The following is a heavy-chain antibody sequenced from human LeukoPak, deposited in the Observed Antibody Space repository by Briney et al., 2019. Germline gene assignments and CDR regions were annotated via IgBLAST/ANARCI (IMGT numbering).Heavy chain of an antibody. D-gene: IGHD2-21*02. CDR3: ARAAYCGGDCYSDFDY. Sequence: GGSLRLSCAASGFTFSSYAMHWVRQAPGKGLEWVAVISYDGSNKYYADSVKGRFTISRDNSKNTLYLQMNSLRAEDTAVYYCARAAYCGGDCYSDFDYWGQGTLVTVSS. V-gene: IGHV3-30*04. J-gene: IGHJ4*02. CDR1: GFTFSSYA. CDR2: ISYDGSNK.